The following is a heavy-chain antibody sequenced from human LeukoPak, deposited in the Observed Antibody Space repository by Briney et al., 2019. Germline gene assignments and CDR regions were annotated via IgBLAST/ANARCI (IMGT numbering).Heavy chain of an antibody. CDR1: GFSFSSYA. Sequence: PGGSLRLSCAASGFSFSSYAMHWVRQAPGKGLEYVSAISSNGGSTYYANSVKGRFTISRDNSKNTLYLQMGSLSAEDMAVYYCARLGSVELDIDYWGQGTLVTVSS. CDR3: ARLGSVELDIDY. J-gene: IGHJ4*02. CDR2: ISSNGGST. V-gene: IGHV3-64*01. D-gene: IGHD1-26*01.